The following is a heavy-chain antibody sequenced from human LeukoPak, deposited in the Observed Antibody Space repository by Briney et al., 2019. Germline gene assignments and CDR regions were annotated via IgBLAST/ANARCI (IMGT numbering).Heavy chain of an antibody. CDR2: IYSGGST. Sequence: AGGSLRLSCAVSGFSDSINYMSWVRQAPGKGLEWVSVIYSGGSTYYADSVKGRFTISRDNSKNTLYLQMNSLRVEDTAVYYCAREGVNVDRGWFDPWGQGILVTVSS. D-gene: IGHD5-12*01. J-gene: IGHJ5*02. CDR3: AREGVNVDRGWFDP. V-gene: IGHV3-66*01. CDR1: GFSDSINY.